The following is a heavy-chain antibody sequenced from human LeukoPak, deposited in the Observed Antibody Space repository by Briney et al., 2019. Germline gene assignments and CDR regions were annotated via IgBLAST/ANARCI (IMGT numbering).Heavy chain of an antibody. Sequence: GGSLRLSCTASGFPFSDYSMNWVRQAPGRGLEWISYIGISSGNTKYADSVKGRFTISADNARNSLYPQMNSLRVEDTAVYYCARDHNCAFDNWGQGTLVSVSS. V-gene: IGHV3-48*04. CDR3: ARDHNCAFDN. CDR1: GFPFSDYS. J-gene: IGHJ4*02. D-gene: IGHD1-1*01. CDR2: IGISSGNT.